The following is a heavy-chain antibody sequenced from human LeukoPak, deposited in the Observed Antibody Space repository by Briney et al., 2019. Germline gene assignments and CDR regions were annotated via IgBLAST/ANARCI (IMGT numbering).Heavy chain of an antibody. Sequence: ASVKVSCKASGYTFSDYYIHWVRQAPGQGLEWMGWINPNSGGTNFAQKFQGRATLTRDTSISTAYMEVNSLRSDDTAVYYCARVATVGGATLQYANWGQGTLVTVSS. CDR2: INPNSGGT. J-gene: IGHJ4*02. V-gene: IGHV1-2*02. D-gene: IGHD1-26*01. CDR3: ARVATVGGATLQYAN. CDR1: GYTFSDYY.